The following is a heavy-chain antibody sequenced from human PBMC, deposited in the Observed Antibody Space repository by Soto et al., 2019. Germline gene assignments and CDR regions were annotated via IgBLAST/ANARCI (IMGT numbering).Heavy chain of an antibody. J-gene: IGHJ4*02. CDR2: ISGGSKTK. CDR3: TRDRREPTTDY. Sequence: GGSLTLSCAASGFTFTTYTMNWVRQAPGKGLEWVSYISGGSKTKSYADSVKGRFTISRDNAKNSLYLQMNSLRDEDTAIYYCTRDRREPTTDYWGQGALVTVSA. V-gene: IGHV3-48*02. D-gene: IGHD1-1*01. CDR1: GFTFTTYT.